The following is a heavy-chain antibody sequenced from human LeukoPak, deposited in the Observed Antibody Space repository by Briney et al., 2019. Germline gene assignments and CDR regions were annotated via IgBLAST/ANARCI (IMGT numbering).Heavy chain of an antibody. V-gene: IGHV3-23*01. CDR2: ISSSGDT. Sequence: GGSLRLSCAASGFTFSRSAMTWVRQTPGKGLDWVSSISSSGDTYYADSVKGRFTISRDNSKNMLYLQMNSLRAEDTAVYYCVKGRISEDGLDFWGQGTLVTVSS. D-gene: IGHD6-13*01. CDR1: GFTFSRSA. CDR3: VKGRISEDGLDF. J-gene: IGHJ4*02.